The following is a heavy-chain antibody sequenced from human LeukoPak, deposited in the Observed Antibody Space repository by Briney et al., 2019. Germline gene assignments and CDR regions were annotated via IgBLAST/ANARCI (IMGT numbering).Heavy chain of an antibody. Sequence: GASVKVSCKASGYTFTSYGISWVRQAPGQGLEWMGWISAYNGNTNYAQRLQGRVTMTTDTSTSTAYMELRSLRSDDTAVYYCARGPYLRGYSGYDFFHWGQGTLVTVSS. CDR1: GYTFTSYG. J-gene: IGHJ4*02. CDR3: ARGPYLRGYSGYDFFH. V-gene: IGHV1-18*01. D-gene: IGHD5-12*01. CDR2: ISAYNGNT.